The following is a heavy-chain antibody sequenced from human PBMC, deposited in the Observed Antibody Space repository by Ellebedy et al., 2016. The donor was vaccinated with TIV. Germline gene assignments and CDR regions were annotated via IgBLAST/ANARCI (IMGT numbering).Heavy chain of an antibody. D-gene: IGHD3-9*01. CDR2: IKQDGSEK. CDR3: ARDIGGRDYDILTGYGMDV. Sequence: GESLKISXAASGFTFSSYWMSWVRQAPGKGLEWVANIKQDGSEKYYVDSVKGRFTISRDNAKNSLYLQMNSLRAEDTAVYYCARDIGGRDYDILTGYGMDVWGQGTTVTVSS. J-gene: IGHJ6*02. V-gene: IGHV3-7*04. CDR1: GFTFSSYW.